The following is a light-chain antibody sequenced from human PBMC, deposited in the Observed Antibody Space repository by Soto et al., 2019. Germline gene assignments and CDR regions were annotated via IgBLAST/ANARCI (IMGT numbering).Light chain of an antibody. Sequence: QSALTQPASVSGSPGQSITISCTGTSSDVGGYNYVSWYQQHPGKAPKVMIYEVSNRPSGVSNRFSGSKSGNTASLTISGLQAEDEADYYCNSFTSSSTYVLFGGGTKLTV. V-gene: IGLV2-14*01. CDR3: NSFTSSSTYVL. CDR1: SSDVGGYNY. CDR2: EVS. J-gene: IGLJ2*01.